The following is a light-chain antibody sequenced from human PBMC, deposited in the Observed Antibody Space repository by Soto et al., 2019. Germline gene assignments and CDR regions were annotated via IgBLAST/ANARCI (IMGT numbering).Light chain of an antibody. CDR3: SSYTSSSTDV. CDR2: EVS. CDR1: SSDVGAYNY. J-gene: IGLJ1*01. V-gene: IGLV2-14*01. Sequence: QSALTQPASVSGSPGQSITISCTGTSSDVGAYNYVSWYQQHPAKAPKLMIYEVSHRPSGVSNLFSGSKSGISASLTISLLRAEDEADYYCSSYTSSSTDVFGTGTKLTV.